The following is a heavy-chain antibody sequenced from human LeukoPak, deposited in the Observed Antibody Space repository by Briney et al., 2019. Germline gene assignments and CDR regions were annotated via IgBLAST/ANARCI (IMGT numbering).Heavy chain of an antibody. J-gene: IGHJ6*03. CDR3: ARAPNWNLYYYYYMDV. V-gene: IGHV1-69*02. CDR2: IIPILGIA. Sequence: ASVKVSCKASGGTFSSYTISWVRQAPGQGLEWMGRIIPILGIASYAQKFQGRVTITADKSTSTAYMELSSLRSEDTAVYYCARAPNWNLYYYYYMDVWGKGTTVTVSS. CDR1: GGTFSSYT. D-gene: IGHD1-20*01.